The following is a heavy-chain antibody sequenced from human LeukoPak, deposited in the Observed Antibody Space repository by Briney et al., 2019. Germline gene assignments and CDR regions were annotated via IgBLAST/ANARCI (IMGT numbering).Heavy chain of an antibody. Sequence: SETLSLTCTVPGGSISSYYWSWIRQPPGKGLEWIGYIYYSGSTNYNPSLKSRVTISVDTSKKQFSLKVGSVTAADTAVYYCARRDSPFDLWGRGTLVTVS. D-gene: IGHD3-22*01. J-gene: IGHJ2*01. V-gene: IGHV4-59*01. CDR1: GGSISSYY. CDR3: ARRDSPFDL. CDR2: IYYSGST.